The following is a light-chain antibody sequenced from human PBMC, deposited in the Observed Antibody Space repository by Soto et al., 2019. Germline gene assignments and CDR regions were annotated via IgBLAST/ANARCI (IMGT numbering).Light chain of an antibody. J-gene: IGKJ4*01. CDR3: QQYYSSPLT. V-gene: IGKV4-1*01. CDR1: QSLLYSSNNKNY. CDR2: WAS. Sequence: DIVMTQSPDSLAVSLGERATVNCKSSQSLLYSSNNKNYLAWYQQTPGQPPKMLIYWASSRESGVPDLFSGSGSGTDFTLTISSLQAEDVAVYYCQQYYSSPLTFGGGTKVDIK.